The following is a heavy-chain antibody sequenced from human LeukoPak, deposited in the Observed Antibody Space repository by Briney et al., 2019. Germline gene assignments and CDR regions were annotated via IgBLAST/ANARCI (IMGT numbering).Heavy chain of an antibody. CDR2: ISYDGSNK. CDR1: GFTFSSYA. CDR3: ARGKSITMVRGAPFLFDY. D-gene: IGHD3-10*01. J-gene: IGHJ4*02. V-gene: IGHV3-30*04. Sequence: GGSLRLSCAASGFTFSSYAMHWVRQAPGKGLEWVAVISYDGSNKYYADSVKGRFTISRDNSKNTLYLQMNSLRAEDTAVYYCARGKSITMVRGAPFLFDYWGQGTLVTVSS.